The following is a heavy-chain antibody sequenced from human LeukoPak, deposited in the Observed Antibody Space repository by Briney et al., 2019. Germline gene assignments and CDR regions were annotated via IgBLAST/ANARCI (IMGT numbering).Heavy chain of an antibody. CDR1: GGSISSSYYY. CDR2: IYSSGST. Sequence: SQTLSLTCTVSGGSISSSYYYWGWIRQPPGKGLEWIGSIYSSGSTYYNSSLKSRVTISVDTSKNQFSLKLSSVTAADTAVYYCARSPLGGNWFDPWGQGTLVTVSS. D-gene: IGHD3-16*01. V-gene: IGHV4-39*01. J-gene: IGHJ5*02. CDR3: ARSPLGGNWFDP.